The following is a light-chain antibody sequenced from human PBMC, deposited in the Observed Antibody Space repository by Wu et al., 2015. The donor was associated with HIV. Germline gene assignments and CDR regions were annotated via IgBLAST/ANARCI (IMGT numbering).Light chain of an antibody. CDR1: QSMSNW. V-gene: IGKV1-5*03. CDR3: QQYNTNPWT. J-gene: IGKJ1*01. CDR2: KTS. Sequence: DIQMTQSPSTLSASVGDRVTITCRASQSMSNWLAWYQQRPGKAPKPLIYKTSSLESGVPSRFSGSGSGSEFTLTISSLQPDDFATYYCQQYNTNPWTFGQGTKVEIK.